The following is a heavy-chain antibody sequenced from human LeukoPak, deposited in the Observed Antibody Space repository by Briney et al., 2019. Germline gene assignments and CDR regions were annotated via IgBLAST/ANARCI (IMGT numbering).Heavy chain of an antibody. CDR2: IWYDGSNK. V-gene: IGHV3-33*01. J-gene: IGHJ4*02. D-gene: IGHD3-10*01. CDR3: ARDGGFCTGYFDY. CDR1: GFTFSSYG. Sequence: PGRSLRLSCAASGFTFSSYGMHWVRQAPGKGLEWVAVIWYDGSNKYYADSVKGRFTISRDNSKNTLYLQMNSLRAEDTAVYYCARDGGFCTGYFDYWGQGTLVTVSS.